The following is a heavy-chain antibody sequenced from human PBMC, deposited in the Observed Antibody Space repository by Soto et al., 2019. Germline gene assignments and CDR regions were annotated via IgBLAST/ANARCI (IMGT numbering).Heavy chain of an antibody. CDR2: IYYGGST. D-gene: IGHD4-17*01. Sequence: PSETLSLTCTVSGGSISSYYWSWIRQPPGKGLEWIGYIYYGGSTNYNPSLKSRVTISVDTSKNQFSLKLSSVTAADTAVYYCARQTTPVSDFDYWGQGTLVTVSS. V-gene: IGHV4-59*08. CDR3: ARQTTPVSDFDY. CDR1: GGSISSYY. J-gene: IGHJ4*02.